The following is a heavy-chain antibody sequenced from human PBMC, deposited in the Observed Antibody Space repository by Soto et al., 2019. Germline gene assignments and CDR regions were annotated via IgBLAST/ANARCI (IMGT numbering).Heavy chain of an antibody. J-gene: IGHJ4*02. V-gene: IGHV3-23*01. CDR1: GFTFSSYA. Sequence: EVQLLESGGGLVQPGGSLRLSCAASGFTFSSYAMSWVRQAPGKGLEWVSAISGSGGSTYYADSVKGRFTISRDNSKNTLYLQMNSLRAEDTAVYYCAKGLYCTNGVCSLTIFDYWAREPWSPSPQ. CDR2: ISGSGGST. CDR3: AKGLYCTNGVCSLTIFDY. D-gene: IGHD2-8*01.